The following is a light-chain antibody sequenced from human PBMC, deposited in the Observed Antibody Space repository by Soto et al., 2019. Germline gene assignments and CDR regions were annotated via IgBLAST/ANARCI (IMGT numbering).Light chain of an antibody. Sequence: QSALTQPPSASGSPGPSVAISCSGTSSDVGGYNYVSWYQQHPGKAPKLLIYDVNKRPSGVPDRFSGSKSGNTASLTVSGLQAEDEADYYCISYAGSNRPAFGGGTKLTVL. CDR1: SSDVGGYNY. CDR2: DVN. V-gene: IGLV2-8*01. CDR3: ISYAGSNRPA. J-gene: IGLJ2*01.